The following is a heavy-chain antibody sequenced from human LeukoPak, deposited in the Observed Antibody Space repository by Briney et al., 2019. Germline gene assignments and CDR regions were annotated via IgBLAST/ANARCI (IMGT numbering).Heavy chain of an antibody. J-gene: IGHJ4*02. V-gene: IGHV5-51*01. D-gene: IGHD3-9*01. CDR3: ARHALVLRYFDWLDDYYFDY. CDR2: IYPGDSDT. CDR1: GYSFTSYW. Sequence: GGSLKISCKGSGYSFTSYWIGWVRQMPGKGLEWMGIIYPGDSDTRYSPSFQGQVTISADKSISTAYLQWSSLKASDTAMYYCARHALVLRYFDWLDDYYFDYWGQGTLVTVSS.